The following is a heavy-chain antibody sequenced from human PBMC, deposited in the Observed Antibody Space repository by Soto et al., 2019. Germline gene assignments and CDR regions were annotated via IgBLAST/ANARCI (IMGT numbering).Heavy chain of an antibody. CDR3: ARDLFLAYYYDSNGPPDAFDI. CDR1: GYTYTSYG. CDR2: ISAYNGNT. J-gene: IGHJ3*02. Sequence: ASVKVSCKASGYTYTSYGISWVRQAPGQGLERMGWISAYNGNTNYAKKLQGRVTMTTDTSTSTAYMELRSLRSDDTAVYYCARDLFLAYYYDSNGPPDAFDIWGQGTMVTVSS. D-gene: IGHD3-22*01. V-gene: IGHV1-18*01.